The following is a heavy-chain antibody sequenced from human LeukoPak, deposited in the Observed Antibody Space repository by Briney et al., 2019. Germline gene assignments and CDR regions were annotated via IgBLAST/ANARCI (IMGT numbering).Heavy chain of an antibody. CDR3: VRGDFQSGH. Sequence: GGSLRLSCAVSRFTFSSYGMSWVRQAPGKGLEWVSSISSGGNYMSYADSLKGRVSISRDNPKNSLFLDMSRLRAEDTAMYYCVRGDFQSGHWGQGALVIVSS. J-gene: IGHJ4*02. CDR2: ISSGGNYM. V-gene: IGHV3-21*01. CDR1: RFTFSSYG. D-gene: IGHD2-21*02.